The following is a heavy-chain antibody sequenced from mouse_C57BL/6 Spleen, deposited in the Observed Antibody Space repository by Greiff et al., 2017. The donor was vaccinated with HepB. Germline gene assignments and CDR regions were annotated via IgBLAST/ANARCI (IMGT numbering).Heavy chain of an antibody. J-gene: IGHJ2*01. D-gene: IGHD1-1*01. V-gene: IGHV1-69*01. CDR3: ARQGVVGSYYFDY. CDR1: GYTFTSYW. Sequence: QLQQSGAELVMPGASVKLSCKASGYTFTSYWMHWVKQRPGQGLEWIGEIDPSDSYTNYNQKFKGKSTLTVDKSSSTAHMQLSSRTSEDSAVYYCARQGVVGSYYFDYWGQGTTLTVSS. CDR2: IDPSDSYT.